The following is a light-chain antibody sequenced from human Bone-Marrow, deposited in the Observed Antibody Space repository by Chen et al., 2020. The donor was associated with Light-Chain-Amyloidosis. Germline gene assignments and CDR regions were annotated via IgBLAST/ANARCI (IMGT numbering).Light chain of an antibody. V-gene: IGLV3-21*02. Sequence: SYVLTHPSSVSVAPGQPATTACGGNNIGSTSVHWYQQTPGQAPLLVVYDDSDRPSGIPERLSGSNSGNTATLTISRVEAGDEADYYCQVWDRSSDRPVFGGGTKLTVL. CDR1: NIGSTS. CDR3: QVWDRSSDRPV. CDR2: DDS. J-gene: IGLJ3*02.